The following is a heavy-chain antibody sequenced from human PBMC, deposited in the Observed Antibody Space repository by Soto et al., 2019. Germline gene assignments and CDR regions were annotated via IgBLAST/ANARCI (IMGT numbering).Heavy chain of an antibody. J-gene: IGHJ6*02. CDR1: GFTFSDYA. CDR3: ARAYCTSTSCFYYYYYAMDV. CDR2: ISTNGGKS. Sequence: PGGSLRLSCAASGFTFSDYAMSWVRQAPGKGLEYVSAISTNGGKSYYANSVKGRFTISRDNSKNTLYLQMGSLRDEDKTVYYSARAYCTSTSCFYYYYYAMDVWGQGTTVTVSS. D-gene: IGHD2-2*01. V-gene: IGHV3-64*01.